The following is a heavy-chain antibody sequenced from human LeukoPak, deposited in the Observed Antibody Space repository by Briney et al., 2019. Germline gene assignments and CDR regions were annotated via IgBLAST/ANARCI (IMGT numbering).Heavy chain of an antibody. V-gene: IGHV4-4*02. CDR1: GDSISSTNW. D-gene: IGHD3-22*01. CDR3: ARVGGGYYDSSGYCVS. Sequence: PSETLSLTCAVSGDSISSTNWWSWVRQSPGKGLEWIGEIFHSGSSNYNPSLQSRVTLSVVKSKNQFSLKLTSVTAADTAMYYCARVGGGYYDSSGYCVSWGQGTLVTVST. CDR2: IFHSGSS. J-gene: IGHJ5*02.